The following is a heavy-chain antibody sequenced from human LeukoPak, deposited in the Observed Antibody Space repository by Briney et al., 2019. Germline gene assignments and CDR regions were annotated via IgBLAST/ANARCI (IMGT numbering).Heavy chain of an antibody. CDR3: AKDRSYCSGGSCYSYGTFDY. CDR2: ISGSGGST. V-gene: IGHV3-23*01. J-gene: IGHJ4*02. CDR1: GFTFSSYA. Sequence: GGSLRLSCAASGFTFSSYAMSWVRQAPGKGLEWVSAISGSGGSTYYADSVKGRFTISRDNSKNTLYLQMNSLRAEDTAVYYCAKDRSYCSGGSCYSYGTFDYWGQGTLVTVSS. D-gene: IGHD2-15*01.